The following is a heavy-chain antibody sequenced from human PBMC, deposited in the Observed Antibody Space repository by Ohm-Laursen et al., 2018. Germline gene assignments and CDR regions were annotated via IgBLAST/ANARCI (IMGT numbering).Heavy chain of an antibody. CDR1: GFTFRTYS. V-gene: IGHV3-48*01. Sequence: GSLRLSCSASGFTFRTYSMNWVRQSPGKGLEWLSYIDASGGTIYYADSVKGRLTISRDNAKNSLYLQMSGLGGEDTAVYYCARGAPFYGGFDYWGQGTLVTVSS. D-gene: IGHD4-17*01. CDR2: IDASGGTI. CDR3: ARGAPFYGGFDY. J-gene: IGHJ4*02.